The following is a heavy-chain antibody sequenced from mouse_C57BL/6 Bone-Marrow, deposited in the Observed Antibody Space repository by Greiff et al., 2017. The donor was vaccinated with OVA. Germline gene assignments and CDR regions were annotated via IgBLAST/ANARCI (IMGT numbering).Heavy chain of an antibody. CDR1: GYAFSSYW. CDR2: IYPGDGDT. J-gene: IGHJ4*01. Sequence: VQLQQSGAELVKPGASVKISCKASGYAFSSYWMNWVKQRPGKGLEWIGQIYPGDGDTNYNGKFKGKATLTADKSSSTAYMQLSSLTSEDSAVYFWARMVDYGSSPYAMDYWGQGTSVTVSS. CDR3: ARMVDYGSSPYAMDY. V-gene: IGHV1-80*01. D-gene: IGHD1-1*01.